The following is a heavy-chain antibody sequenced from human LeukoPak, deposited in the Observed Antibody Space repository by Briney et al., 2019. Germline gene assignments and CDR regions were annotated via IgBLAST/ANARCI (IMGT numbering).Heavy chain of an antibody. V-gene: IGHV1-69*06. CDR1: GGTFSSYA. CDR3: ARDMKQWLVDAFDI. CDR2: IIPIFGTA. Sequence: ASVKVSCKASGGTFSSYAISWVRQAPGQGLEWMGGIIPIFGTANYAQNFQGRVTLTADTSTTTAYMDLTNLSSDDTAVYYCARDMKQWLVDAFDIWGQGTMVTVSS. D-gene: IGHD6-19*01. J-gene: IGHJ3*02.